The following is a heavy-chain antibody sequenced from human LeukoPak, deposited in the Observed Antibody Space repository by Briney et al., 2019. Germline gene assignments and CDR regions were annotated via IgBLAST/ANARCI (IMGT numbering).Heavy chain of an antibody. V-gene: IGHV4-4*07. CDR3: ARALYSSGWDI. Sequence: SETLSLTCAVSXGXXSSYYWSWIRQPXGXGLEWIGRIYTSGSTNYNPSLKSRVTMSVDTSKNQFSLKLSSVTAADTAVYYCARALYSSGWDIWGQGTMVTVSS. CDR2: IYTSGST. J-gene: IGHJ3*02. CDR1: XGXXSSYY. D-gene: IGHD6-19*01.